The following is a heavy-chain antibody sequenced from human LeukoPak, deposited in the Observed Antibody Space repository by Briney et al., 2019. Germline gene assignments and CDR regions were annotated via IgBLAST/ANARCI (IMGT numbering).Heavy chain of an antibody. CDR1: GASISSYY. J-gene: IGHJ5*02. Sequence: PSETLSLTCTVSGASISSYYWSWIRQSAGKGLEWIGLIYTSGTTNYNPSLKSRVTMSVDTSKNQFSLKLSSVTAADTAMYYCVRHLYLRNWFDPWGQGTLVTVSS. CDR2: IYTSGTT. V-gene: IGHV4-4*07. CDR3: VRHLYLRNWFDP. D-gene: IGHD2-2*02.